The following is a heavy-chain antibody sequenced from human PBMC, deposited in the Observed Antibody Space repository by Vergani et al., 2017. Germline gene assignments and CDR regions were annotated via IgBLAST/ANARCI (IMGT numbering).Heavy chain of an antibody. V-gene: IGHV5-51*01. J-gene: IGHJ3*01. CDR1: GYIFSNFW. CDR3: ASGGNGSENGGALQL. Sequence: EKQLVQSGSETKKPGESLKISCQAFGYIFSNFWIVWVRQRPGRGLEWMGIIYPGDSEVKSNPTFRGQVIFSVDTSVNTAYLQWRNLQASDTATYFCASGGNGSENGGALQLWGQGTNITVSS. D-gene: IGHD3-10*01. CDR2: IYPGDSEV.